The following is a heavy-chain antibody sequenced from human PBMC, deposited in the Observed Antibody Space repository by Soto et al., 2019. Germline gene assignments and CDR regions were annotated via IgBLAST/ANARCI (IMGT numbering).Heavy chain of an antibody. CDR3: AKDLGYDFWSGYLYYYYGMDV. V-gene: IGHV3-30*18. Sequence: PGGFLRLSCAASGFTFSSYGIHWVRQAPGKGLEWVAVISYDGSNKYYADSVKGRFTISRDNSKNTLYLQMNSLRAEDTAVYYCAKDLGYDFWSGYLYYYYGMDVWGQGTTVTVSS. J-gene: IGHJ6*02. CDR2: ISYDGSNK. D-gene: IGHD3-3*01. CDR1: GFTFSSYG.